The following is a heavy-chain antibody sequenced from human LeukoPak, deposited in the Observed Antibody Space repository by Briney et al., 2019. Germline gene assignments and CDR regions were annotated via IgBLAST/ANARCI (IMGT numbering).Heavy chain of an antibody. J-gene: IGHJ5*02. D-gene: IGHD2-15*01. CDR2: ISYDGSNK. V-gene: IGHV3-30-3*01. CDR3: ARDAGWFQNWFDP. CDR1: GFTFSSYA. Sequence: GGSLRLSCAASGFTFSSYAMHWVRQAPGKGLEWVAVISYDGSNKYYADSVKGRFTISRDNSKNTLYLQMNSLRAEDTAVYYCARDAGWFQNWFDPWGQGTLVTVSS.